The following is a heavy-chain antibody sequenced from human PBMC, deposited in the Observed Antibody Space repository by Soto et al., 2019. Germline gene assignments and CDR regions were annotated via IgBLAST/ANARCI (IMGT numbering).Heavy chain of an antibody. J-gene: IGHJ6*02. CDR3: ARGTLAVAGTRPYYYYYGMDV. CDR1: GYTFTVYY. CDR2: INPNSGGT. D-gene: IGHD6-19*01. V-gene: IGHV1-2*04. Sequence: ASVKVSCKASGYTFTVYYMHWVRQAPGQGLEWMGWINPNSGGTNYAQKFQGWVTMTRDTSISTAYMELSRLRSDDTAVYYCARGTLAVAGTRPYYYYYGMDVWGQGTTVTVS.